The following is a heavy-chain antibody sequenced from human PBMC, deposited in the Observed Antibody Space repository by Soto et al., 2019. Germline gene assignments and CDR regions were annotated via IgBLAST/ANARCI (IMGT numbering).Heavy chain of an antibody. D-gene: IGHD2-21*01. CDR3: ARWGYCGGDCYSYGMDV. Sequence: QVQLVQSGAEVKKPGSSVKVSCKASGGTFSSYAISWVRQAPGQGLEWMGGIIPIFGTANYAQKFQGRVTITADESTSTAYMELSSLRSEDTAVYYCARWGYCGGDCYSYGMDVWGQETTVTVSS. J-gene: IGHJ6*02. CDR1: GGTFSSYA. V-gene: IGHV1-69*01. CDR2: IIPIFGTA.